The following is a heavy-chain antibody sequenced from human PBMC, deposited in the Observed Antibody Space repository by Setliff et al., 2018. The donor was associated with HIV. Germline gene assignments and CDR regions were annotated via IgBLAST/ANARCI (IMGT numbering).Heavy chain of an antibody. V-gene: IGHV1-8*01. Sequence: ASVKVSCKASGSTFSTYDTNWVRQAPGQGPEWMGWMNPNSGNTGYAPKLQGRVTMTRNTSISTAYMELSSLRSDDTAVYYCASSWSRVPYYGMDVWGQGTTVTVSS. CDR2: MNPNSGNT. J-gene: IGHJ6*02. D-gene: IGHD6-13*01. CDR3: ASSWSRVPYYGMDV. CDR1: GSTFSTYD.